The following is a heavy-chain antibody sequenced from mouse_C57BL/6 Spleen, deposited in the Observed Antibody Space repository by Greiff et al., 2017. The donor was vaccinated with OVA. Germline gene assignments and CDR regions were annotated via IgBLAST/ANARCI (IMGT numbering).Heavy chain of an antibody. Sequence: VQLQQPGAELVRPGASVKLSCTASGFTFKDYYMHWVKQRPEQGLEWIGRIHPEGGDTDYAPKFQGKATMTADTSSNTAYMQLSSLTAEDTAVYYCTLGYYGSSPSWYFGGWGTGTTVTVSS. CDR1: GFTFKDYY. D-gene: IGHD1-1*01. CDR2: IHPEGGDT. V-gene: IGHV14-1*01. CDR3: TLGYYGSSPSWYFGG. J-gene: IGHJ1*03.